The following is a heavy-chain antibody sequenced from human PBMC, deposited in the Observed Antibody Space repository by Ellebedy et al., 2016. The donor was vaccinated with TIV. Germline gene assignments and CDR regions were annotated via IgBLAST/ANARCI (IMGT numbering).Heavy chain of an antibody. CDR2: ISSSSSTI. Sequence: PGGSLRLSCAASGFTFSSYSMNWVRQAPGKGLEWVSYISSSSSTIYYAASVKGRFTISRDNAKNSLYLQMTSLRAEDTAVYSCARDPTARSTVTGLGDYWGQGTLVTVSS. J-gene: IGHJ4*02. CDR1: GFTFSSYS. V-gene: IGHV3-48*01. CDR3: ARDPTARSTVTGLGDY. D-gene: IGHD4-17*01.